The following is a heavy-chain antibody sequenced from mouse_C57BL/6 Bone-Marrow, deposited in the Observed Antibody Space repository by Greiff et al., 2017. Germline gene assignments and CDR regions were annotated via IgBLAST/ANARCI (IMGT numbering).Heavy chain of an antibody. J-gene: IGHJ1*03. V-gene: IGHV1-19*01. CDR1: GYTFTDYY. CDR3: ASPQYYGSSYEEWYFDV. Sequence: EVQLKQSGPVLVKPGASVKMSCKASGYTFTDYYMNWVKQSHGKSLEWIGVINPYNGGTSYNQKFKGKATLTVDKSSSTAYMELNSLTSEDSAVYDCASPQYYGSSYEEWYFDVWGTGTTVTVSS. CDR2: INPYNGGT. D-gene: IGHD1-1*01.